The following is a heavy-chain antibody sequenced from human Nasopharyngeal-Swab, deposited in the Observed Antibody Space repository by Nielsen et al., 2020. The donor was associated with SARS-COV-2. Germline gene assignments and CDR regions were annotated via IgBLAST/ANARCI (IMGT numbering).Heavy chain of an antibody. D-gene: IGHD3-22*01. Sequence: GESLKISCAASGFTFSDYYMSWIRQAPGKGLEWVSYISSSSSYTNYADSVKGRFTISRDNAKNSLHLQMNSLRAEDTAVYYCAREIDSRGGDAFDIWGQGTMVTVSS. V-gene: IGHV3-11*05. CDR2: ISSSSSYT. CDR3: AREIDSRGGDAFDI. CDR1: GFTFSDYY. J-gene: IGHJ3*02.